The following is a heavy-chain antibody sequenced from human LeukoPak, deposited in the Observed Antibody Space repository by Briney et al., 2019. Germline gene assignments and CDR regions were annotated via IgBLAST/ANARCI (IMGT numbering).Heavy chain of an antibody. CDR2: INHSGST. V-gene: IGHV4-34*01. Sequence: SETLSPTCAVYGGSFSGYYWSWIRQPPGKGLEWIGEINHSGSTNYNPSLKSRVTISVDTSKNQFSLKLSSVTAADTAVYYCARAVTAINWFDPWGQGTLVTVSS. D-gene: IGHD2-21*02. CDR3: ARAVTAINWFDP. J-gene: IGHJ5*02. CDR1: GGSFSGYY.